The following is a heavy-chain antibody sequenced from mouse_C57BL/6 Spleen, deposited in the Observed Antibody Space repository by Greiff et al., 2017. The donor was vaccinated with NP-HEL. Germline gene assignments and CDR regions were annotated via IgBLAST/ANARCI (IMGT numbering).Heavy chain of an antibody. CDR1: GYSFTGYY. D-gene: IGHD1-1*01. J-gene: IGHJ2*01. CDR3: ARDTVVPFDY. V-gene: IGHV1-42*01. Sequence: EVQLQQSGPELVKPGASVKISCKASGYSFTGYYMNWVKQSPEKSLEWIGEINPSTGGTTYNQKFKAKATLTVDKSSSTAYMQLKSLTSEDSAVYYCARDTVVPFDYWGQGTTLTVSS. CDR2: INPSTGGT.